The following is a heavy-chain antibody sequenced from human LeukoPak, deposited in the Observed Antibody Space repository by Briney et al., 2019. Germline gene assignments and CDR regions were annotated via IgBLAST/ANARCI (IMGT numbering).Heavy chain of an antibody. Sequence: SETLSLTCNVSGVSISSSSYYWGWIRQPPGKGLEWIGSIYSSGSTYYNSSLKSRVTISIDTSKNQVSLKMSSVTAADTAVYYCAGREITMVRGAKFDPWGQGTLVTVSS. V-gene: IGHV4-39*01. CDR2: IYSSGST. D-gene: IGHD3-10*01. J-gene: IGHJ5*02. CDR3: AGREITMVRGAKFDP. CDR1: GVSISSSSYY.